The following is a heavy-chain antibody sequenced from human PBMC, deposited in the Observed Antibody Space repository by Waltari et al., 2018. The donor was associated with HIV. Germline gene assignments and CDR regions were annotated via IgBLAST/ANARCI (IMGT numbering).Heavy chain of an antibody. Sequence: QVQLVQSGAEVKKPGASVKVSCKASGYTFTSYYMHWVRQAPGQGLEWMGIINPSGGSTSYAQKFQGRVTMTRDTSTSTVYMELSSLRSEDTAVYYCARDLGGYFPRVYYGMDVWGQGTTVTVSS. CDR2: INPSGGST. D-gene: IGHD5-18*01. CDR1: GYTFTSYY. CDR3: ARDLGGYFPRVYYGMDV. J-gene: IGHJ6*02. V-gene: IGHV1-46*01.